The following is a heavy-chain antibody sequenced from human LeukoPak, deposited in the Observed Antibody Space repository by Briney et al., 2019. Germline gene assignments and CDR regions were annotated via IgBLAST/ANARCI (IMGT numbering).Heavy chain of an antibody. CDR2: IKSKTDGGTT. CDR1: GFTFSNAW. CDR3: TTVPPSGYLLYYYYYYMDV. V-gene: IGHV3-15*01. J-gene: IGHJ6*03. Sequence: GGSLRLSCAASGFTFSNAWMSWVRQAPGKGLEWVGRIKSKTDGGTTDYAAPVKGRFTISRDDSKNTLYLQMNSLKTEDTAVYYCTTVPPSGYLLYYYYYYMDVWGKGTTVTVSS. D-gene: IGHD3-3*01.